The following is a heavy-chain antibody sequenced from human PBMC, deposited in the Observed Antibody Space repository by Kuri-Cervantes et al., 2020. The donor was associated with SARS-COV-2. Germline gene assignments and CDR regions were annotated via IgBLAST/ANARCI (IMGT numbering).Heavy chain of an antibody. J-gene: IGHJ4*02. Sequence: SETLSLTCTVSGGSISSYYWSWIRQPPGKGLEGIGYIYYSGSTNYNPSLKSRVTISVDTSNNQFSLKLSSVTAADPAGYYCARVGEYSSSLDYWGQGTLVTVSS. CDR1: GGSISSYY. D-gene: IGHD6-13*01. V-gene: IGHV4-59*01. CDR3: ARVGEYSSSLDY. CDR2: IYYSGST.